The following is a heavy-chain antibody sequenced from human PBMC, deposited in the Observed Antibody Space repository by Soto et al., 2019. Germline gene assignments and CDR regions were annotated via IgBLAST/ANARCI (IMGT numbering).Heavy chain of an antibody. J-gene: IGHJ4*02. CDR3: ASRIIAAADGDGLAGGDY. D-gene: IGHD6-13*01. V-gene: IGHV3-30*03. CDR1: GFTFSSYG. CDR2: ISYDGSNK. Sequence: QVQLVESGGGVVQPGRSLRLSCAASGFTFSSYGMHLVRQAPGKGLEWVAVISYDGSNKYYADSVKGRFTISRDNSKNTLYLQMNGLRAEDTAVYYCASRIIAAADGDGLAGGDYWGQGTLVTVSS.